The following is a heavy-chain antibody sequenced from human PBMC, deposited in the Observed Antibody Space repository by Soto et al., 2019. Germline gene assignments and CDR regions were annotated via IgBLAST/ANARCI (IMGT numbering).Heavy chain of an antibody. CDR1: GFTFSSYG. CDR2: IWYDGSNK. Sequence: QVQLVESGGGVVQPGRSLRLSCAASGFTFSSYGMHWVRQAPGKGLEWVAVIWYDGSNKYYADSVKGRFTISRDNSKNTLYLQMNSLRAEDTAVYYWARGSYDYVWGSYRQDFDYWGQGTLVTVSS. V-gene: IGHV3-33*01. J-gene: IGHJ4*02. CDR3: ARGSYDYVWGSYRQDFDY. D-gene: IGHD3-16*02.